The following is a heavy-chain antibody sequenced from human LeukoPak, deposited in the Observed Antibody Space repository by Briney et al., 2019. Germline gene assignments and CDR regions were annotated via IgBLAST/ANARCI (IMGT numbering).Heavy chain of an antibody. J-gene: IGHJ6*02. CDR1: GFTFSRYA. CDR3: AKGGTESYHYYGMDV. D-gene: IGHD1-26*01. Sequence: GSLRLSCEASGFTFSRYAMIWVRQAPGKGLEWVSGSSGSGGITSYADSVKGRFTISRDNSKNTLSLQMKSLRAEDTALYYCAKGGTESYHYYGMDVWGQGTTVTVSS. V-gene: IGHV3-23*01. CDR2: SSGSGGIT.